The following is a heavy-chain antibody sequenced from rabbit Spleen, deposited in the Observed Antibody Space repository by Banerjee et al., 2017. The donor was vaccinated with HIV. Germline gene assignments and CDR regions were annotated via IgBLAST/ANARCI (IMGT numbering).Heavy chain of an antibody. CDR3: ARAIVPWLGLTRLDL. J-gene: IGHJ3*01. Sequence: QEQLVESGGGLVQPGGSLKLSCKASGFDFRHYGMSWVRQAPGKGLEWIGIIYAARGTTDYASWVNGRFTISSDNAQSTVDLKMTSLTAADTATYFCARAIVPWLGLTRLDLWGQGTLVTVS. D-gene: IGHD4-1*01. CDR2: IYAARGTT. V-gene: IGHV1S47*01. CDR1: GFDFRHYG.